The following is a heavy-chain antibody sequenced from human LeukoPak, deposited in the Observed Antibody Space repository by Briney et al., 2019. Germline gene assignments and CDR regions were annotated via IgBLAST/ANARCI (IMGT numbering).Heavy chain of an antibody. CDR3: ARGLRYFDWLRGSYYYYYMDV. D-gene: IGHD3-9*01. Sequence: SETLSLTCTVSGGSISSYYWSWIRQPPGKGLEWIGYIYYSGSTNYNPSLKSRVTISVDTSKNQFSLKLSSVTAADTAVYYCARGLRYFDWLRGSYYYYYMDVWGKGTTVTVSS. CDR1: GGSISSYY. J-gene: IGHJ6*03. V-gene: IGHV4-59*01. CDR2: IYYSGST.